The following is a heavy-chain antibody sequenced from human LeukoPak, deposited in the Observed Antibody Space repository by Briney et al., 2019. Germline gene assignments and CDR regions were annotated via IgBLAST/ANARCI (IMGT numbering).Heavy chain of an antibody. Sequence: PSETLSLTCTVSGGSISSYYWSWIRQPAGKGLEWIGRIYTSGSTNYNPSLKSRVTMSVDTSKNQFSLKLSSVTAADTAVYYCARDRRYDILTGYPDAFDIWGQGTMVTVSS. CDR2: IYTSGST. D-gene: IGHD3-9*01. V-gene: IGHV4-4*07. CDR3: ARDRRYDILTGYPDAFDI. J-gene: IGHJ3*02. CDR1: GGSISSYY.